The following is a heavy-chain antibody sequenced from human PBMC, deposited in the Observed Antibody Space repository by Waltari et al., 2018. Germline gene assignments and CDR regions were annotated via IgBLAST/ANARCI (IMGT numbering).Heavy chain of an antibody. J-gene: IGHJ2*01. CDR2: IYHSGST. Sequence: QVQLQESGPGLVKPSETLSLTCAVSGYSISSGYYWGWIRQPPGKGLEWIGSIYHSGSTYSNPSLKSRVTISVDTSKNQFSLKLSSVTAADTAVYYCARRAFGPRYFDLWGRGTLVTVSS. CDR1: GYSISSGYY. CDR3: ARRAFGPRYFDL. D-gene: IGHD3-10*01. V-gene: IGHV4-38-2*01.